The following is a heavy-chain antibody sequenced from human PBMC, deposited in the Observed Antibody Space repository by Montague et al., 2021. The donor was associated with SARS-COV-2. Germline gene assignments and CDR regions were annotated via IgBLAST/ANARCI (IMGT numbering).Heavy chain of an antibody. CDR2: IYYSGST. CDR1: GGSISSYY. D-gene: IGHD3-10*01. V-gene: IGHV4-59*01. CDR3: ARVKRGYYSGLGVSAHFDY. J-gene: IGHJ4*02. Sequence: SETLSLTCTVSGGSISSYYWSWIRQPPGKGLEWIGYIYYSGSTNYNPSLKSRVTISVDTSKNQFSLKLISLTAADTAVDYCARVKRGYYSGLGVSAHFDYWGQGTLVTVSS.